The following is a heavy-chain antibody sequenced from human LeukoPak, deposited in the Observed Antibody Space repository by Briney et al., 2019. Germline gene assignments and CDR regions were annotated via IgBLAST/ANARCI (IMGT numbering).Heavy chain of an antibody. V-gene: IGHV3-74*01. CDR2: INPDETRT. CDR3: GRGRHVSQGGGYEY. J-gene: IGHJ4*02. D-gene: IGHD5-12*01. Sequence: GGSLRLSCACSGFTFSTYCKHWVRQVPGKGLVWVSRINPDETRTNYADSVKGRFTISSDNAQNTLYLQLNSLTADDTAVYYCGRGRHVSQGGGYEYWGQGTLVTVSS. CDR1: GFTFSTYC.